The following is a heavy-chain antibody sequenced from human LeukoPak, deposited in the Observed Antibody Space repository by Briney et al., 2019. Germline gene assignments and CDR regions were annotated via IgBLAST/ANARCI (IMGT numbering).Heavy chain of an antibody. V-gene: IGHV3-21*01. CDR3: ARAKPKNMVRGLIMRRESRYYFDY. Sequence: GGSLRLSCAASGFTFSSYSMNWVRQAPGKGLEWVSSISSSGSYIHYADSVKGLFTISRDNAKNSLYLQMNSLRAEDTAVYYCARAKPKNMVRGLIMRRESRYYFDYWGQGTLVTVSS. CDR1: GFTFSSYS. CDR2: ISSSGSYI. J-gene: IGHJ4*02. D-gene: IGHD3-10*01.